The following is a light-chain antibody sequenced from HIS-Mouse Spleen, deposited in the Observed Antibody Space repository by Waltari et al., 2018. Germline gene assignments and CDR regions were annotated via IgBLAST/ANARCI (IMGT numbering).Light chain of an antibody. CDR3: CSYEGSSNYV. Sequence: QSALTQHASVSGSPGQSFTISCTGTSSDVGIYNLVSWYQQNPGKPPKLMISEGSMRPSGVYNRFSGSKSGNTASLTISGLQAEDEADYYCCSYEGSSNYVFGTGTKVTVL. V-gene: IGLV2-23*01. CDR2: EGS. CDR1: SSDVGIYNL. J-gene: IGLJ1*01.